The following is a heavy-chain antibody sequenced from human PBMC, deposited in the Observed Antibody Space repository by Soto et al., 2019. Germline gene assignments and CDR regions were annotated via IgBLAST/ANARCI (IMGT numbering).Heavy chain of an antibody. CDR3: ARDLIAAATSSYYYYGMDV. V-gene: IGHV1-46*01. Sequence: ASVKVSCKASGYTFTSYYMHWVRQAPGQGLEWMGIINPSGGSTSYAQKFQGRVTMTRDTSTSTVYMELSSLRSEDTAVYYCARDLIAAATSSYYYYGMDVWGQGTTVTVSS. D-gene: IGHD6-13*01. CDR2: INPSGGST. J-gene: IGHJ6*02. CDR1: GYTFTSYY.